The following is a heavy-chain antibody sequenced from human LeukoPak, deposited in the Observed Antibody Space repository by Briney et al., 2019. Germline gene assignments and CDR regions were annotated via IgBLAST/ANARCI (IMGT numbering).Heavy chain of an antibody. CDR2: IDHSGST. CDR1: GYSISSGYY. D-gene: IGHD6-19*01. Sequence: SETLSLTCTVSGYSISSGYYWGWIGQPPGKGLEWTGSIDHSGSTYYNPSLKSRITISVDTSKNQFSLKLSSVTAADTAVYYCARDSALAQAVMFDYWGQGTRVTVSS. CDR3: ARDSALAQAVMFDY. J-gene: IGHJ4*02. V-gene: IGHV4-38-2*02.